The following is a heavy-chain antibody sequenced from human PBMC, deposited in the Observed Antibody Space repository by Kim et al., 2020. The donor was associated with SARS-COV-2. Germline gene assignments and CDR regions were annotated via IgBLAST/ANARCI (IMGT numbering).Heavy chain of an antibody. D-gene: IGHD6-19*01. CDR2: MNPNSGNT. V-gene: IGHV1-8*01. Sequence: ASVKVSCKASGYTFTSYDINWVRQATGQGLEWMGCMNPNSGNTGYAQKFQGRVTMTRNTSISTAYMELSSLRSEDTAVYYCARGAVLYSSGWYYYYYYGMDVWGQGTTVTVSS. CDR3: ARGAVLYSSGWYYYYYYGMDV. J-gene: IGHJ6*02. CDR1: GYTFTSYD.